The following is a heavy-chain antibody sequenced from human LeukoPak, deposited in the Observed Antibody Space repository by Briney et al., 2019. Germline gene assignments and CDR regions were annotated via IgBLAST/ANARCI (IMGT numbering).Heavy chain of an antibody. J-gene: IGHJ5*02. CDR3: ARVLYVAAALFDP. Sequence: SETLSLTCTVSGGSITNFYWSWIRQSPGQGLEWIAYIYYTGSTNYNPSLKSRVTISLDTSKNQFSLKLSSVTAADTAVYYCARVLYVAAALFDPWGQGTLVTVSS. V-gene: IGHV4-59*12. CDR2: IYYTGST. D-gene: IGHD6-13*01. CDR1: GGSITNFY.